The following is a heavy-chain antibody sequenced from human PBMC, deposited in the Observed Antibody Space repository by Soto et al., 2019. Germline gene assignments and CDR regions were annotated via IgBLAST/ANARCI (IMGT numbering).Heavy chain of an antibody. J-gene: IGHJ6*03. CDR2: ISSSSSTI. CDR3: ARDTPLTTLNYYYYYMDV. D-gene: IGHD4-17*01. V-gene: IGHV3-48*01. CDR1: GFTFSSYS. Sequence: GGSLRLSCAASGFTFSSYSMNWVRQAPGKGLEWVSYISSSSSTIYYADSVKGRFTISRDNAKNSLYLQMNSLRAEDTAVYYCARDTPLTTLNYYYYYMDVWGKGTTVTVSS.